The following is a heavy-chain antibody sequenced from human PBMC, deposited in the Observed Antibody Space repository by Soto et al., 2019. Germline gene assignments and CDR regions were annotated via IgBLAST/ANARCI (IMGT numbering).Heavy chain of an antibody. D-gene: IGHD3-3*01. V-gene: IGHV1-24*01. CDR2: FDPEDGET. Sequence: QVPLVQSGAEVKKPGASVKVSCKVSGYTLTELSMHWVRQAPGKGLEWMGGFDPEDGETIYAQKFQGRVTMTEDTSTDTAYMELSSLRSEDTAVYYCASHSRFAYYDFWSGSQDYWGQGTLVTVSS. CDR1: GYTLTELS. CDR3: ASHSRFAYYDFWSGSQDY. J-gene: IGHJ4*02.